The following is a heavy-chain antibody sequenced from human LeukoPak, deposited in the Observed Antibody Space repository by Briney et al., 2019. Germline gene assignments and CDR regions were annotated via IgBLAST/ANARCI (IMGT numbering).Heavy chain of an antibody. CDR2: ISGSSSTI. Sequence: GGSLRLSCAASGFTFRTNSMNWVRQAPGKGLEWVSYISGSSSTIYHADSVKGRFTISRDNSKNTLYLQMNSLRAEDTAVYYCAKGITFGGGPTDYFYYSGQGTLVTASS. J-gene: IGHJ4*02. CDR1: GFTFRTNS. D-gene: IGHD3-16*01. V-gene: IGHV3-48*01. CDR3: AKGITFGGGPTDYFYY.